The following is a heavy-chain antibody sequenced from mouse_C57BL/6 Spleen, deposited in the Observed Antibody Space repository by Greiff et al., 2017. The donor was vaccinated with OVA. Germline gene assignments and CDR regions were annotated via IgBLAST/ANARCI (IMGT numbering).Heavy chain of an antibody. CDR2: IYPGSGNT. CDR1: GYSFTSYY. Sequence: QVHVKQSGPELVKPGASVKISCKASGYSFTSYYIHWVKQRPGQGLEWIGWIYPGSGNTKYNEKFKGKATLTADTSSSTAYMQLSSLTSEDSAVYYCARWLLRKAMDYWGQGTSVTVSS. V-gene: IGHV1-66*01. CDR3: ARWLLRKAMDY. J-gene: IGHJ4*01. D-gene: IGHD2-3*01.